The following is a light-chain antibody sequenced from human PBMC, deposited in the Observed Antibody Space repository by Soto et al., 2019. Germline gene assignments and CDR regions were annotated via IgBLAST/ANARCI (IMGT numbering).Light chain of an antibody. CDR2: EVS. CDR1: SSDVGGYNY. Sequence: QSVLTQPASVSGSPGQSITISCTGTSSDVGGYNYVSWYQQHPGKAPKLMNYEVSNRPSGVSNRFSGSKSGNTASLTISGLQAEDEADYYCTSYTGSSTLYVFGTGTKLTVL. CDR3: TSYTGSSTLYV. J-gene: IGLJ1*01. V-gene: IGLV2-14*01.